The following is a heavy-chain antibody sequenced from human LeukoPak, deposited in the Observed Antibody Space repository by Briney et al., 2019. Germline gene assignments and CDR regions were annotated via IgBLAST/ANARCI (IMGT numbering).Heavy chain of an antibody. CDR3: ARGVRYCSGGSCYYFDY. D-gene: IGHD2-15*01. Sequence: ASVKVSCKASGYTFTSYGISWVRQAQGQGVEWLGWISAYNGNKNYAQKLQGRVTMTTDTSTSTAYIELRSLRSDDTAVYYCARGVRYCSGGSCYYFDYWGQGTLVTVSS. V-gene: IGHV1-18*01. CDR2: ISAYNGNK. CDR1: GYTFTSYG. J-gene: IGHJ4*02.